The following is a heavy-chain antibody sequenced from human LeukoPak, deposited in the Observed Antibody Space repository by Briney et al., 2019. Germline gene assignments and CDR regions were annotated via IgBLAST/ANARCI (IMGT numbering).Heavy chain of an antibody. CDR1: GFTFSSYE. CDR3: ARDYYDSSGYYYIDY. CDR2: ISSSGSTI. D-gene: IGHD3-22*01. V-gene: IGHV3-48*03. Sequence: PGGSLRLSCAASGFTFSSYEMNWVRQAPGKGLEWVSYISSSGSTIYYADSVKGRFTISRDNAKNSLYLQMNSLRAEDTAVYYCARDYYDSSGYYYIDYWGQGTLVTVSS. J-gene: IGHJ4*02.